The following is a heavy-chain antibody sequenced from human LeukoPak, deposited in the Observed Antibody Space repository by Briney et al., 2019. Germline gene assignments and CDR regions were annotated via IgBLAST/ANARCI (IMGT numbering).Heavy chain of an antibody. Sequence: KSGGSLRLSCAASGFTFSSYSMNWVRQAPGKGLEWVSSISSSSSYIYYADSVKGRFTISRDNAKKSLYLQMNSLRAEDTAVYYCARVWSFMSIRSMDVWGKGTTVTVSS. J-gene: IGHJ6*03. V-gene: IGHV3-21*01. D-gene: IGHD3-10*02. CDR3: ARVWSFMSIRSMDV. CDR2: ISSSSSYI. CDR1: GFTFSSYS.